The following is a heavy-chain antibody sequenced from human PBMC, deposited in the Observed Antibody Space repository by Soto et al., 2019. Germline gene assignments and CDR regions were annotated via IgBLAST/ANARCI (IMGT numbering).Heavy chain of an antibody. CDR1: GFNFGNFG. CDR2: ISNDENIK. D-gene: IGHD5-12*01. CDR3: ARGLRGVLDY. Sequence: PGGSLRLSCVASGFNFGNFGMHWVRQAPGKGLEWLTVISNDENIKQDSVRGRFAIARDNSKNTLYLHLTSLRAEDTGIYYCARGLRGVLDYWGQGTLVTVSS. J-gene: IGHJ4*02. V-gene: IGHV3-33*01.